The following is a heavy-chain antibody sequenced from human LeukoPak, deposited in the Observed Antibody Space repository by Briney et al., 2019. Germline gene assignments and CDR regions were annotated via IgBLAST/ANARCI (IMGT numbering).Heavy chain of an antibody. J-gene: IGHJ4*02. Sequence: GGSLRLSCAASGFTFSSYSMNWVRQAPGKGLEWVSYIISSSSTIYYADSGKGRFTISRDNAKNSLYRQMNSLRAEATAVYYCARDYLTLGGSGSYLASDYWGQGTLVTVSS. CDR2: IISSSSTI. V-gene: IGHV3-48*01. CDR1: GFTFSSYS. D-gene: IGHD3-10*01. CDR3: ARDYLTLGGSGSYLASDY.